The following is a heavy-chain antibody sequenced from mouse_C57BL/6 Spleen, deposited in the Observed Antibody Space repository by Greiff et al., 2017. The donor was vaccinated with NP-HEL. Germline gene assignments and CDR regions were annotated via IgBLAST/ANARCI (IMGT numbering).Heavy chain of an antibody. CDR2: ISYDGSN. J-gene: IGHJ2*01. CDR3: ARDRTAQAPFDY. CDR1: GYSITSGYY. D-gene: IGHD3-2*02. Sequence: DVQLVESGPGLVKPSQSLSLTCSVTGYSITSGYYWNWIRQFPGNILEWMGYISYDGSNNYNPSLKNRISITRDTSKNQFFLKLNSVTTEDTATYYCARDRTAQAPFDYWGKGTTLTVSS. V-gene: IGHV3-6*01.